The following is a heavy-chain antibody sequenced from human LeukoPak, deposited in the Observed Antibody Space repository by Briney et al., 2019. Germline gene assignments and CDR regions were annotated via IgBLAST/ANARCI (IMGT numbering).Heavy chain of an antibody. Sequence: GGSLRLSCAASGFTLSSYGMSWIRQVPGKGLEWVSADSIYGGGPYYADFVKGRFTMSRDDYEKTLYLQMDSLRAEDTAVYYRAREDVGAAPDYWGQGTLVTVSS. CDR3: AREDVGAAPDY. J-gene: IGHJ4*02. CDR1: GFTLSSYG. D-gene: IGHD1-26*01. CDR2: DSIYGGGP. V-gene: IGHV3-23*01.